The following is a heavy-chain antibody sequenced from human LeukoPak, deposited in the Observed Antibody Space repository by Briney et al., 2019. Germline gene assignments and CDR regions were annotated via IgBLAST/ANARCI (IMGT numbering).Heavy chain of an antibody. CDR3: ARPGQRYYYYMDV. J-gene: IGHJ6*03. CDR2: IYHSGST. Sequence: PSETLSLTCAVSGYSISSGYYWGWIRQPPGKGLEWIGSIYHSGSTYYTPSLKSRVTISVDTSKNQFSLKLSSVTAADTAVYYCARPGQRYYYYMDVWGKGTTVTVSS. CDR1: GYSISSGYY. V-gene: IGHV4-38-2*01. D-gene: IGHD3-10*01.